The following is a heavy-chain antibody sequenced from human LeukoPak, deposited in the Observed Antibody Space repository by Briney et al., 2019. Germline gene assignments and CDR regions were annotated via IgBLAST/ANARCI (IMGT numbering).Heavy chain of an antibody. J-gene: IGHJ4*02. V-gene: IGHV4-30-2*01. CDR3: ARQYSYGSQYYFDY. CDR1: GGSISSGGYS. Sequence: SQTLSLTCAVSGGSISSGGYSWSWIRQPPGKGLEWIGYIYHSGSTYYNPPLKSRVTISVDRSKNQFSLKLSSVTAADTAVYYCARQYSYGSQYYFDYWGQGTLVTVSS. D-gene: IGHD5-18*01. CDR2: IYHSGST.